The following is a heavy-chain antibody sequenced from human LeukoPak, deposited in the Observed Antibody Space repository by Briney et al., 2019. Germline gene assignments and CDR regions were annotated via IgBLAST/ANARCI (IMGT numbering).Heavy chain of an antibody. D-gene: IGHD3-10*01. CDR1: GGSFSGYY. CDR2: INHSGST. J-gene: IGHJ6*03. Sequence: SETLSLTCAVYGGSFSGYYWSWIRQPPGKGLEWIGEINHSGSTNYNPSLKSRVTISVDTSKNQFSLKLSSVTAADTAVYYCARVVTYYYGSGSRTGAYYYYYMDVWGKGTTVTVSS. CDR3: ARVVTYYYGSGSRTGAYYYYYMDV. V-gene: IGHV4-34*01.